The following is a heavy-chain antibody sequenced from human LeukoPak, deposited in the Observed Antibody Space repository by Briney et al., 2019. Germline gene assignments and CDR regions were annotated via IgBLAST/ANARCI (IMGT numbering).Heavy chain of an antibody. D-gene: IGHD3-22*01. CDR2: IYTTGNT. CDR1: GGSINSASYY. CDR3: ARTPHSYERGGHFDN. J-gene: IGHJ4*02. Sequence: SQTLSLTCTVSGGSINSASYYWSWIRQPAGKGLEWIGRIYTTGNTNYNPSLESRVTISVDTSKKQVSLKVTSVTAADTAVYYCARTPHSYERGGHFDNWGQGTLVTVSS. V-gene: IGHV4-61*02.